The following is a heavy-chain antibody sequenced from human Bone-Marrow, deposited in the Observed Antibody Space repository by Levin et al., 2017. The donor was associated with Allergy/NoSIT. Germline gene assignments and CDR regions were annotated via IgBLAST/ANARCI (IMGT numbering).Heavy chain of an antibody. Sequence: SCAASGFTFSSYEMNWVRQAPGKGLEWVSSISSSGSTIYYADSVKGRFTISRDNAKNSLYLQMNSLRAEDTAVYYCARGQGGAAAAYYYDYGMDVWGQGTTVTVSS. CDR1: GFTFSSYE. V-gene: IGHV3-48*03. CDR3: ARGQGGAAAAYYYDYGMDV. J-gene: IGHJ6*02. D-gene: IGHD6-13*01. CDR2: ISSSGSTI.